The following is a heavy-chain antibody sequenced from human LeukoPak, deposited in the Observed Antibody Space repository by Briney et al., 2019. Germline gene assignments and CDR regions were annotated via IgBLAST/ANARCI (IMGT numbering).Heavy chain of an antibody. Sequence: GGSLRLSCAASGFIFSSHAMSWVRQAPGKGLEWVSGIGGTANNTYYADSVKGRFTISRDNSKNTLYLQMNSLRAEDTAVYYCAKAADIVVDPYYYYYMDVWGKGTTVTVSS. CDR1: GFIFSSHA. CDR2: IGGTANNT. J-gene: IGHJ6*03. D-gene: IGHD2-2*01. V-gene: IGHV3-23*01. CDR3: AKAADIVVDPYYYYYMDV.